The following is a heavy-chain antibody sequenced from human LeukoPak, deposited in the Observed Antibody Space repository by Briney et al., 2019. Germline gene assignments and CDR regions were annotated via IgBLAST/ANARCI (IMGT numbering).Heavy chain of an antibody. CDR2: MNPNSGNT. D-gene: IGHD6-13*01. CDR3: ARGTRSIAAAATRAYYFDY. J-gene: IGHJ4*02. Sequence: ASVKVSCKASGYTFTSYDINWVRQATGQGLEWMGWMNPNSGNTGYAQKFQGRVTMTRNTSISTAYMELSSLRSEDTAVYYCARGTRSIAAAATRAYYFDYWGQGTLVTVSS. CDR1: GYTFTSYD. V-gene: IGHV1-8*01.